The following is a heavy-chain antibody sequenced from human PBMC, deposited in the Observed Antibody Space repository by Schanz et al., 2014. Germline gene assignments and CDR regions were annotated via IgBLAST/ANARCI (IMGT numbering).Heavy chain of an antibody. CDR3: ARKMKLGVYGGKGHDSLDI. CDR1: GFTFSSHW. J-gene: IGHJ3*02. V-gene: IGHV3-48*01. CDR2: VSRSTPDI. D-gene: IGHD4-17*01. Sequence: EVQLVQSGGGLVQPGGSLRLSCAASGFTFSSHWMHWVRQAPGKGLEWVSYVSRSTPDIYYADSVKGRFTMSRDNAKNSVFLQLNSLRAEDAAVYYCARKMKLGVYGGKGHDSLDIWGQGTMVAVSS.